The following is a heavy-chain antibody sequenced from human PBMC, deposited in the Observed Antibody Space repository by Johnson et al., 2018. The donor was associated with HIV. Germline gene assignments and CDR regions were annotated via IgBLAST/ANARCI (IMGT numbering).Heavy chain of an antibody. Sequence: QVQLVESGGGVVQPGRSLRLSCAASGFTFSNYDIHWVRQAPGKGLEWVAFIRYDGSNKYYADSVKGRFSISRDNSKNTLYLQVRADDTAVYYCARVSSSVTTARYGAFDIWGQGTMVIVSS. J-gene: IGHJ3*02. V-gene: IGHV3-30*02. CDR1: GFTFSNYD. D-gene: IGHD4-17*01. CDR3: ARVSSSVTTARYGAFDI. CDR2: IRYDGSNK.